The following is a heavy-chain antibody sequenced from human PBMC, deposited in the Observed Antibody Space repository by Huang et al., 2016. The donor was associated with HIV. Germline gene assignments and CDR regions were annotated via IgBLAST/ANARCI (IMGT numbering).Heavy chain of an antibody. CDR1: GFIFSNYG. CDR2: ISYDGSNK. CDR3: ALKGDSSGWEYFRH. V-gene: IGHV3-30*03. D-gene: IGHD6-19*01. J-gene: IGHJ1*01. Sequence: QVQLVESGGGVVQPGRSLRLSCAASGFIFSNYGMHWVRQDQGKGVEGVALISYDGSNKYDTDSVKGRFSISRDNSKNTLYLQMNSLRAEDTAVYYCALKGDSSGWEYFRHWGQGTLVTVSS.